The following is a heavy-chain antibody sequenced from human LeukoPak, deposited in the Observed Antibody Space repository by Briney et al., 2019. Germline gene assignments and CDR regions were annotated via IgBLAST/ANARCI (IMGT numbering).Heavy chain of an antibody. V-gene: IGHV3-49*04. Sequence: GGSLRLSCAASGFTFDDYDMSWVRQAPGKGLEWVGFIRRNTYGGTTEYAASVKGRFTISRDDSKSIAYLQMNSLKTEDTSVYYCATLRGGTYYTFDYWGQGTLVTVSP. CDR1: GFTFDDYD. J-gene: IGHJ4*02. CDR2: IRRNTYGGTT. D-gene: IGHD1-26*01. CDR3: ATLRGGTYYTFDY.